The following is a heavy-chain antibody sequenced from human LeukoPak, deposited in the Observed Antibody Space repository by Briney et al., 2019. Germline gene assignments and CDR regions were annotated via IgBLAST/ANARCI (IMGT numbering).Heavy chain of an antibody. J-gene: IGHJ5*02. CDR3: ARGNSVGDYAWWFDP. CDR1: GYTFTTHY. V-gene: IGHV1-46*01. CDR2: INPSGTTT. D-gene: IGHD1-26*01. Sequence: ASVKVSCKASGYTFTTHYMHWVRQAPGQGLEWMGLINPSGTTTNYAQKFRGRVTMTRDLSTSTDYMELSSLRSDDTAVYFCARGNSVGDYAWWFDPWGQGTLVTVSS.